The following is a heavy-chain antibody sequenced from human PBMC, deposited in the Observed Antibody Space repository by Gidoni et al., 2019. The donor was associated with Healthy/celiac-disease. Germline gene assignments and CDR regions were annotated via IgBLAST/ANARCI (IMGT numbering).Heavy chain of an antibody. V-gene: IGHV3-48*01. J-gene: IGHJ4*02. CDR3: ARSRPLRGGPFDY. CDR1: GFTFSSYS. Sequence: EVQLVESGGGLVQPGGSLRLSCAASGFTFSSYSMNWVRQAPGKGLEWVSYISSSSSTIYYADSVKGRFTISRDNAKNALYLQMNSLRAEDTAVYYCARSRPLRGGPFDYWGQGTLVTVSS. CDR2: ISSSSSTI. D-gene: IGHD1-1*01.